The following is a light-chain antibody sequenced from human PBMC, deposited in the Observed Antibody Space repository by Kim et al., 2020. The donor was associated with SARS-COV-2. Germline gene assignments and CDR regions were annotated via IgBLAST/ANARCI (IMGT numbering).Light chain of an antibody. Sequence: EIVLTQSPATLSLSPGEGATLSCRASQSVGDFLAWYQQRPGQTPRLLIYDASKRATGIPARFSGSGSGTDFTLTISTLESEDFAIYYCQRRSWPITFGEGTRLEIK. CDR2: DAS. CDR3: QRRSWPIT. J-gene: IGKJ5*01. V-gene: IGKV3-11*01. CDR1: QSVGDF.